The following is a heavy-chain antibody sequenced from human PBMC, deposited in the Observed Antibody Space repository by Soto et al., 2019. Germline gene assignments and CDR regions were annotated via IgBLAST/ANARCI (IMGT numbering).Heavy chain of an antibody. CDR2: INPSGGST. CDR1: GYTFTSYY. Sequence: GASVKVSCTASGYTFTSYYMHWVRQAPGQGLEWMGIINPSGGSTSYAQKFQGRVTMTRDTSTSTVYMELSSLRSEDTAVYYCARDLYGSGSYYNFLKMTLLSDPNYYYYGMDVWGKGTTVTVSS. D-gene: IGHD3-10*01. V-gene: IGHV1-46*01. J-gene: IGHJ6*04. CDR3: ARDLYGSGSYYNFLKMTLLSDPNYYYYGMDV.